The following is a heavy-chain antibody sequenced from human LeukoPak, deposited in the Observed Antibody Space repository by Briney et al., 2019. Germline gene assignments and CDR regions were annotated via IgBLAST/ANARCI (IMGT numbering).Heavy chain of an antibody. CDR1: GGSFSGYY. CDR3: ARGQGTVTTH. Sequence: PSETLSLTCAVSGGSFSGYYWTWIRQPPGKGLEWIGEINHSGSANYNPSLKSRVTISPDTSKNQFSLKVSSVTAADTAVYYCARGQGTVTTHWGQGTLVTVSS. J-gene: IGHJ4*02. D-gene: IGHD4-17*01. CDR2: INHSGSA. V-gene: IGHV4-34*01.